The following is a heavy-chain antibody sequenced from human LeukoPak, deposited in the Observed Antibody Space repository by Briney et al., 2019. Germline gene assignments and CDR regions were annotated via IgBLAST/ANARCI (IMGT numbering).Heavy chain of an antibody. D-gene: IGHD2-2*01. CDR1: GGSISSSSYY. CDR3: ARRQVQAAPRKYYYYMDV. Sequence: PSETLSLTCTVSGGSISSSSYYWGWIRQPPGKGLEWIGSIYYSGSTYYNPSLKNRVTISVDTSKNQFSLKLSSVTAADTAVYYCARRQVQAAPRKYYYYMDVWGKGTTVTASS. J-gene: IGHJ6*03. CDR2: IYYSGST. V-gene: IGHV4-39*07.